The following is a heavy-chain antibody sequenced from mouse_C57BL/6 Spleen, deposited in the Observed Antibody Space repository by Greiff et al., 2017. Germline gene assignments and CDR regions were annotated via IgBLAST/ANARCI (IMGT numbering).Heavy chain of an antibody. Sequence: EVQLQQSGPELVKPGASVKIPCKASGYTFTDYNMDWVKQSHGKSLEWIGDINPNNGGTIYNQKFKGKATLTVDKSSSTAYMELRSLTSEDTAVYYCARGYYGSSYVYWYFDVWGTGTTVTVSS. J-gene: IGHJ1*03. CDR3: ARGYYGSSYVYWYFDV. D-gene: IGHD1-1*01. CDR1: GYTFTDYN. V-gene: IGHV1-18*01. CDR2: INPNNGGT.